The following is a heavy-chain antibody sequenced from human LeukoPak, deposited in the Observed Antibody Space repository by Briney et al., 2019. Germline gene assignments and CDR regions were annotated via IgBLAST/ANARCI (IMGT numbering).Heavy chain of an antibody. D-gene: IGHD2-15*01. V-gene: IGHV4-39*01. CDR2: IYYSGST. Sequence: SETLSLTCAVSGGSISSSSYCWGWIRQPPGKGLEWIGSIYYSGSTYYNPSLKSRVTISVDTSKNQFSLKLSSVTAADTAVYYCARGYCSGGSCYPDYWGQGTLVTVSS. CDR3: ARGYCSGGSCYPDY. CDR1: GGSISSSSYC. J-gene: IGHJ4*02.